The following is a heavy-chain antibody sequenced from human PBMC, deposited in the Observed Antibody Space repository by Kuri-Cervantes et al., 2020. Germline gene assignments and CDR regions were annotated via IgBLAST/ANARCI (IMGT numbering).Heavy chain of an antibody. D-gene: IGHD1-1*01. CDR3: ASESRGNGDNWGWFDY. CDR1: GYTFTSYY. V-gene: IGHV1-46*01. CDR2: IHPSGGST. Sequence: ASVKVSCKASGYTFTSYYMHWVRQAPGQGLEWMGIIHPSGGSTSYAQKSKGRVTMTRDTSTSTVYMELSSMRSEDTAVYYCASESRGNGDNWGWFDYWGQGTLVTVSS. J-gene: IGHJ4*02.